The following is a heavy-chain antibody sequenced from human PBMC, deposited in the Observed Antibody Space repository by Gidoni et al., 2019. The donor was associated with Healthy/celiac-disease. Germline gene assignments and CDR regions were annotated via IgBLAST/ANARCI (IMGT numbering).Heavy chain of an antibody. CDR2: IYSGGST. CDR3: ARDDSSGYWAFDI. D-gene: IGHD3-22*01. J-gene: IGHJ3*02. Sequence: EVQLVESGGGLVQPGGSLRLSCAASGFTVSSNYMSWVRQAPGKGLEWVSVIYSGGSTYYADSVKGRFTISRDNSKNTLYLQMNSLRAEDTAVYYCARDDSSGYWAFDIWGQGTMVTVSS. V-gene: IGHV3-66*01. CDR1: GFTVSSNY.